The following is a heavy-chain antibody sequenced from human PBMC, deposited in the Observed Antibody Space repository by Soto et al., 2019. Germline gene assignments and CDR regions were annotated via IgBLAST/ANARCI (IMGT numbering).Heavy chain of an antibody. J-gene: IGHJ6*02. CDR3: ARDLLGYCSSTSCYYYYGMDG. Sequence: QGQLLQSGAEVKKPAASVKVSCKASGYTFTSYVSSWVRQAAGQGVEWIGWISDYNGNTNYAQKLQGRVNMTTDTSTSTADMELRSLRSDDTAVYYCARDLLGYCSSTSCYYYYGMDGWGQGTTVTVSS. CDR2: ISDYNGNT. CDR1: GYTFTSYV. D-gene: IGHD2-2*01. V-gene: IGHV1-18*01.